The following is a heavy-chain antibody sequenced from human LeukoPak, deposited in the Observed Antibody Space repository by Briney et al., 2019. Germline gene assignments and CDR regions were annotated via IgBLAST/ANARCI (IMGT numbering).Heavy chain of an antibody. CDR1: GLTFDDYA. Sequence: RSGGSLRLSCAASGLTFDDYAMHWVRQAPGKGLEWDSGISWNSGSIGYADSVKGRFTISRDNAKNSLYLQMNSLRAEDVALYYCATFTAAEDYWGQGTLVTVSS. CDR2: ISWNSGSI. V-gene: IGHV3-9*03. J-gene: IGHJ4*02. D-gene: IGHD6-13*01. CDR3: ATFTAAEDY.